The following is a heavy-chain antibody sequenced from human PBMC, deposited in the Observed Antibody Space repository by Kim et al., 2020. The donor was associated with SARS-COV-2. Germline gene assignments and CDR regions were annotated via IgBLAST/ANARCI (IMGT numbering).Heavy chain of an antibody. CDR3: ARGLAAAGTIDY. CDR2: IYYSGST. Sequence: SETLSLTCTVSGGSISSSSYYWGWIRQPPGKGLEWIGSIYYSGSTYYNPSLKSRVTISVDTSKNQFSLKLSSVTAADTAVYYCARGLAAAGTIDYWGQGTLVTVSS. CDR1: GGSISSSSYY. J-gene: IGHJ4*02. D-gene: IGHD6-13*01. V-gene: IGHV4-39*01.